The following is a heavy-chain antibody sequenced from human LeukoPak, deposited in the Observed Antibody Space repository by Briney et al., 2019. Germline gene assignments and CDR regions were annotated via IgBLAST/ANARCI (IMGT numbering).Heavy chain of an antibody. CDR1: GFTFDDYA. Sequence: PGGSLRLSCAASGFTFDDYAMHWVRQPPGKGLEWVAAITWNSDDRVYADSVKGRFTIPRDNARNSLYLQMNRLRPEDTALYYCAKGGPYYDYPTDSWGQGTLVTVSS. CDR3: AKGGPYYDYPTDS. CDR2: ITWNSDDR. D-gene: IGHD3-22*01. J-gene: IGHJ4*02. V-gene: IGHV3-9*01.